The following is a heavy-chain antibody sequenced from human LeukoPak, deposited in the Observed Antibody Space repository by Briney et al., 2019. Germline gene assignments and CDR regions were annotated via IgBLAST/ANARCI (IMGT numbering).Heavy chain of an antibody. CDR2: INPNGGGT. CDR3: ASVDWNYGLDAFDI. D-gene: IGHD1-7*01. V-gene: IGHV1-2*02. J-gene: IGHJ3*02. Sequence: GASVKVSCKASGYTFTGYYMHWVRQAPGQGLEWMGWINPNGGGTNYAQKFQGRVTMTRDTSISTAYMELSRLRSDDTAVYYCASVDWNYGLDAFDIWGQGTMVTVSS. CDR1: GYTFTGYY.